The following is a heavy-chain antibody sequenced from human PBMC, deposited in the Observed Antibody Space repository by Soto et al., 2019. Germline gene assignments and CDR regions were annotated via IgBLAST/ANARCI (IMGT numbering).Heavy chain of an antibody. CDR2: ISSSSSYI. J-gene: IGHJ4*02. CDR1: GFTFSSYS. Sequence: GGSLRLSCAASGFTFSSYSVNWVRQAPGKGLEWVSSISSSSSYIYYADSVKGRFTISRDNAKNSLYLQMNSLRAEDTAVYYCARDLAYGDCVYFDYWGQGTLVTVSS. V-gene: IGHV3-21*01. CDR3: ARDLAYGDCVYFDY. D-gene: IGHD4-17*01.